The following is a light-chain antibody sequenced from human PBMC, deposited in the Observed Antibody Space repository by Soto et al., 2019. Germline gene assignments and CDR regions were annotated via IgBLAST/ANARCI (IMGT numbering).Light chain of an antibody. CDR1: QSVSSK. CDR2: GES. Sequence: EIVMTQSPATLSVSPGERAILSCRASQSVSSKLAWYQQKPGQAPRLLIYGESTRATGIPARFSGSGSGTQFALTVGSLQSEDFALYYCQQYNNWPLWTLGQRTKVDI. V-gene: IGKV3-15*01. J-gene: IGKJ1*01. CDR3: QQYNNWPLWT.